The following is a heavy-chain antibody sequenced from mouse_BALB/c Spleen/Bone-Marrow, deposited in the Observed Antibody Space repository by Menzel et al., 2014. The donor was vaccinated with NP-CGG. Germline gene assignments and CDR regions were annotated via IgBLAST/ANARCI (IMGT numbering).Heavy chain of an antibody. CDR3: TRGTTAGFAY. D-gene: IGHD1-2*01. V-gene: IGHV3-2*02. J-gene: IGHJ3*01. Sequence: EVQLVESGPGLVKPSQSLSLTCTVTGYSITSDYSWNWIRQFPENKLEWMGYISYSANTNYNPSPKSRISITRDTSKNQFFLQLNSVTAEDTATYYCTRGTTAGFAYGGLGTLVTVSA. CDR1: GYSITSDYS. CDR2: ISYSANT.